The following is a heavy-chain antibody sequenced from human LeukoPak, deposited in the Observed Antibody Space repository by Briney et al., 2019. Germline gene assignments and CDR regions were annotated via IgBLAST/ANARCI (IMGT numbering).Heavy chain of an antibody. V-gene: IGHV4-39*07. D-gene: IGHD4-17*01. CDR2: IYYSGST. J-gene: IGHJ5*02. CDR1: GGSISSSSYY. Sequence: SETLSLTCTVSGGSISSSSYYWGWIRQPPGKGLEWIGSIYYSGSTYYNPSLKSRVTISVDTSKNQFSLKLSSVTAADTAVYYCARDRKTVTTWGQGTLVTVSS. CDR3: ARDRKTVTT.